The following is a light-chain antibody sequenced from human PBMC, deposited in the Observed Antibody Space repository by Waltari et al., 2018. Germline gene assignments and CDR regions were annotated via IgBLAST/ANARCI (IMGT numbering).Light chain of an antibody. V-gene: IGKV2-28*01. CDR1: QSLVHSNGYNY. CDR2: LGF. Sequence: PGEPASISCRSSQSLVHSNGYNYLDWYLQKPGQSPQLLIYLGFNRASGVPDRFSGSGSGTDFTLKISRVEAEDVGVYYCMQALQTPTFGQGTKVEIK. J-gene: IGKJ1*01. CDR3: MQALQTPT.